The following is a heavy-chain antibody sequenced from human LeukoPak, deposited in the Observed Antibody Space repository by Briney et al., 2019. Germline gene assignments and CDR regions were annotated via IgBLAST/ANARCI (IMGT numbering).Heavy chain of an antibody. CDR1: GYTFTSYG. Sequence: GASVKVSCKASGYTFTSYGISWVRQAPGQGLEWMGWISAYNGNTNYAQKLQGRVTMTTDTSTSTAYMELRSLRSDDTAVYYCARDSALTYYYDSSGYMGYWGQGTLVTVSS. CDR3: ARDSALTYYYDSSGYMGY. D-gene: IGHD3-22*01. J-gene: IGHJ4*02. CDR2: ISAYNGNT. V-gene: IGHV1-18*01.